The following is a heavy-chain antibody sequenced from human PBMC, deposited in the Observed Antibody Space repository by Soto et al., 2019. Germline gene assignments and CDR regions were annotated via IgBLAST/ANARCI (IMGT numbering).Heavy chain of an antibody. D-gene: IGHD6-13*01. CDR2: INHSGST. Sequence: SETLSLTCAVYGGSFSGYYWSWIRQPPGKGLEWIGEINHSGSTNYNPSLKSRVTISVDTSKNQFSLKLSSVTAADTAVYYCAKRYSSSWYRRIGWFDPWGQGTLVTVSS. J-gene: IGHJ5*02. V-gene: IGHV4-34*01. CDR3: AKRYSSSWYRRIGWFDP. CDR1: GGSFSGYY.